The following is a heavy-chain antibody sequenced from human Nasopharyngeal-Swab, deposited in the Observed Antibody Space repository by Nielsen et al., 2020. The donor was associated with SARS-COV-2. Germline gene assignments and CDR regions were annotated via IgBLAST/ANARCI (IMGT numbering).Heavy chain of an antibody. D-gene: IGHD3-22*01. J-gene: IGHJ4*02. CDR2: IKQDGSEK. V-gene: IGHV3-7*03. Sequence: GGSLRLSCAASGFTFSSYWMSWVRQAPGKGLEWVANIKQDGSEKYYVDSVKGRFTISRDNAKNSLYLQMNSLRAEDTAVYYCARGLPSYYDSSGYYSDWGQGTLVTVSS. CDR3: ARGLPSYYDSSGYYSD. CDR1: GFTFSSYW.